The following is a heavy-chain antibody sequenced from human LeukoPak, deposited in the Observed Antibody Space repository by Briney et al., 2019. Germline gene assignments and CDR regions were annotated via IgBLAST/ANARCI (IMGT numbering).Heavy chain of an antibody. J-gene: IGHJ4*02. CDR3: TELPVTTARNY. V-gene: IGHV3-15*01. CDR2: IKSKTDGGTT. D-gene: IGHD4-11*01. Sequence: GGSLRLSCAASGFTFSNAWMSWVRQAPGKGLERVGRIKSKTDGGTTDYAAPVKGRFTISRDDSKNTLYLQMNSLKTEDTAVYYCTELPVTTARNYWGQGTLVTVSS. CDR1: GFTFSNAW.